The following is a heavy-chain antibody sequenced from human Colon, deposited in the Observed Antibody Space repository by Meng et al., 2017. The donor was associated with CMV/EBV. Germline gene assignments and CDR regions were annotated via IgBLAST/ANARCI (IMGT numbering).Heavy chain of an antibody. CDR3: AGGAVATRTNYFDA. D-gene: IGHD4-23*01. V-gene: IGHV3-48*04. CDR2: INIFSTTI. Sequence: GGSLRLSCAASGFDFSDYLTYWVRQVPGKGLEWVARINIFSTTIYYADSVKGRFTISRDNAKNSLYLQMNSLTVDDTAVYYCAGGAVATRTNYFDAWGQGTLVTVSS. J-gene: IGHJ4*02. CDR1: GFDFSDYL.